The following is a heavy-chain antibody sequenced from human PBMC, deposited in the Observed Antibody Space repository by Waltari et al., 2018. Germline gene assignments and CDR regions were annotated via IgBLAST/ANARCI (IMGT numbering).Heavy chain of an antibody. CDR2: TYYSGST. CDR1: GRPISSRTYY. J-gene: IGHJ6*03. Sequence: QLQLQESGPGLVKPSETLSLTCTVSGRPISSRTYYWGWIPQPPGRGLEWIGNTYYSGSTYYNPSLKSRLTISVDTSKNQFSLKLSSVTAADTAVYYCARHGRYRGYGYYYYYYMDVWGKGTTVTVSS. CDR3: ARHGRYRGYGYYYYYYMDV. D-gene: IGHD5-12*01. V-gene: IGHV4-39*01.